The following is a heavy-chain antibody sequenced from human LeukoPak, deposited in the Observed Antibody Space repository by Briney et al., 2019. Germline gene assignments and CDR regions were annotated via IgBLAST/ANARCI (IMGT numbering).Heavy chain of an antibody. CDR3: ARVGDYALKD. V-gene: IGHV4-4*07. CDR1: GGSISSYY. Sequence: PSETLSLTCTVSGGSISSYYWSWIRQPAGKGLECIGRIYTSGSTNYNPSLKSRVTMSVDTSKSQCTLKLSSVTAADTAVYYCARVGDYALKDWGQGTLVTVSS. J-gene: IGHJ4*02. D-gene: IGHD3-16*01. CDR2: IYTSGST.